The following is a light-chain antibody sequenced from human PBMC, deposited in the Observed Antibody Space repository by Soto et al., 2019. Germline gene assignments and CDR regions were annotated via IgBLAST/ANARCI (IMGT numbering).Light chain of an antibody. CDR1: QSISTY. CDR2: AAS. J-gene: IGKJ1*01. Sequence: DIHLTQSPSSLSASVGDRLTITCRASQSISTYLSWYQHKPGKAPKVLISAASSLQSGVPSRFSGSGSGTDFTLTISSLQHEDFATYYCQQSYSTPRAFGQGTKVDIK. V-gene: IGKV1-39*01. CDR3: QQSYSTPRA.